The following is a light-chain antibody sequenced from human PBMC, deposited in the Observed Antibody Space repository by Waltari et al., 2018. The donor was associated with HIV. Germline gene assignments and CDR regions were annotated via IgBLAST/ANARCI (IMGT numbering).Light chain of an antibody. CDR3: QTWGTGIQV. CDR1: SGHSSSA. Sequence: HLVLTQSPSASASLGASVRLTCTLSSGHSSSAIPWHQQQPETGPRFLMKLNSDGSHNKGDGVPDRFSGSSSGAERYLTITSLQSDDEADYYCQTWGTGIQVFGGGTKLTVL. J-gene: IGLJ3*02. V-gene: IGLV4-69*01. CDR2: LNSDGSH.